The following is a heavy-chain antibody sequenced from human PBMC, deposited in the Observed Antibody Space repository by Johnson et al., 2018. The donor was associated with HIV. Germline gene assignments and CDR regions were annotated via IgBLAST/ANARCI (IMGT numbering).Heavy chain of an antibody. CDR3: ASFFSAELWTDAFDI. CDR1: GFTFDDYG. J-gene: IGHJ3*02. Sequence: VQLVESGGGVVRPGGSLRLSCAVSGFTFDDYGMSWVRQVPGKGLEWVSGINWNGGSTGYADSVKGRFTISRDNAKNSLYLQMNSLRAEDTALYYCASFFSAELWTDAFDIWGQGTMVTVSS. V-gene: IGHV3-20*04. CDR2: INWNGGST. D-gene: IGHD5-18*01.